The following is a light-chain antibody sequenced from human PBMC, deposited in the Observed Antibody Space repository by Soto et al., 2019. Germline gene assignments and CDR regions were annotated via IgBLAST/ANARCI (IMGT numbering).Light chain of an antibody. V-gene: IGLV2-8*01. CDR2: EAT. J-gene: IGLJ1*01. CDR1: SSDVGAYDY. Sequence: QSVLTQPPSASGSPGQSVTISCTGTSSDVGAYDYVSWFQQHPGKAPKLMIYEATKRPSGVPDRFSGSKSGNTASLTVSGLRAEDEADYYCSSYAGSRGVFGTGTKLTVL. CDR3: SSYAGSRGV.